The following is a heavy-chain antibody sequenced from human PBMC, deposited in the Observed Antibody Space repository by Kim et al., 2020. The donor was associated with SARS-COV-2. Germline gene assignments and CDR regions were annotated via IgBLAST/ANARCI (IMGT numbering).Heavy chain of an antibody. Sequence: SETLSLTCAVYGGSFSGYYWSWIRQPPGKGLEWIGEINHSGSTNYNPSLKSRVTISVDTSKNQFSLKLSSVTAADTAVYYCARGVWFGEVLNYYYYGMDV. D-gene: IGHD3-10*01. CDR3: ARGVWFGEVLNYYYYGMDV. V-gene: IGHV4-34*01. CDR1: GGSFSGYY. CDR2: INHSGST. J-gene: IGHJ6*01.